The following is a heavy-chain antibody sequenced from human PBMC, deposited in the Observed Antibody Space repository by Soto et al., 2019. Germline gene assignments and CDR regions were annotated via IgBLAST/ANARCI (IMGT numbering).Heavy chain of an antibody. CDR3: ARADRTLVTSYSLDV. D-gene: IGHD2-21*02. J-gene: IGHJ6*02. V-gene: IGHV4-34*01. Sequence: SETRSLTCSVYGGSFSVHYLTWIRQPPGKGLEWIGEINHSGTINFTPSLKSRLTISLDTSKKHFSLKLSSVTDADTAAYYCARADRTLVTSYSLDVWGQGTTVTVSS. CDR1: GGSFSVHY. CDR2: INHSGTI.